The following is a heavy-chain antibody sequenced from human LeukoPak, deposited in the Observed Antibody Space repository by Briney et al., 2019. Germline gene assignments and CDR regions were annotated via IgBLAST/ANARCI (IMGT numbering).Heavy chain of an antibody. D-gene: IGHD3-3*01. Sequence: PGRSLRLSCTGSGFTFGDYSMNWVRQAPGKGLEWVAFIRSKAHGGTTEYAASVKGRFTFSRDDSRSVAYLQMNNLRTEDTAVYYCARDQVYCDFWSAYWGQGTLVTVSS. CDR3: ARDQVYCDFWSAY. CDR2: IRSKAHGGTT. V-gene: IGHV3-49*04. J-gene: IGHJ4*02. CDR1: GFTFGDYS.